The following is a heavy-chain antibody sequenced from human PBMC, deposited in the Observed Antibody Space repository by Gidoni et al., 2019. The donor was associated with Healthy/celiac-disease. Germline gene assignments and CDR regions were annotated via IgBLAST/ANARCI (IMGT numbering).Heavy chain of an antibody. V-gene: IGHV3-30*03. CDR1: GFTFSSYG. Sequence: QVQLVESGGGVVQPGRSLGLSCAASGFTFSSYGMHWVRQAPGKGLEWVAVISYDGSNKYYADSVKGRFTISRDNSKNTLYLQMNSLRAEDTAVYYCARARDVDYWGQGTLVTVSS. CDR2: ISYDGSNK. CDR3: ARARDVDY. J-gene: IGHJ4*02.